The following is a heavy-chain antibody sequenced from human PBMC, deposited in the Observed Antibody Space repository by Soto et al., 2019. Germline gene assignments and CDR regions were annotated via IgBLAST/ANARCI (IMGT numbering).Heavy chain of an antibody. CDR3: ARTLYDILTGYSTLDY. CDR1: GYTFTSYG. J-gene: IGHJ4*02. V-gene: IGHV1-18*01. CDR2: ISAYNGNT. Sequence: ASVKVSCKASGYTFTSYGMSWVRQAPGQGLEWMGWISAYNGNTNYAQKLQGRVTMTTDTSTSTAYMELRSLRSDDTAVYYCARTLYDILTGYSTLDYWGQGTLVTVSS. D-gene: IGHD3-9*01.